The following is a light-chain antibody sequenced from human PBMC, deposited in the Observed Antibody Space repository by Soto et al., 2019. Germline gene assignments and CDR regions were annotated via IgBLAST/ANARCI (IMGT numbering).Light chain of an antibody. CDR3: QQSYSTLST. CDR2: AAS. CDR1: QSISSY. J-gene: IGKJ3*01. Sequence: DLQMTQSPSSLSASVGDRVTITCRASQSISSYLNWYQQKPGKAPKLLIYAASSLQSGVPSRFSGIGSGTDFTLTISSLRPEDFATYYCQQSYSTLSTFGPGTKVDIK. V-gene: IGKV1-39*01.